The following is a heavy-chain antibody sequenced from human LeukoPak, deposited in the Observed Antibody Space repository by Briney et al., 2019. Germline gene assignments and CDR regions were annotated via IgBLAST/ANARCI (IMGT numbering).Heavy chain of an antibody. D-gene: IGHD3-22*01. CDR3: ARDIRDSSELFDP. V-gene: IGHV1-18*01. CDR2: ISGYDSNT. CDR1: GYTFTAYG. J-gene: IGHJ5*02. Sequence: ASVKVSCKASGYTFTAYGITWVRQAPGQGPEWMGWISGYDSNTLYAQKLQGRVTMTTDTSTSTAYMELRSLRSDDTAVYYCARDIRDSSELFDPWGQGTLVTVSS.